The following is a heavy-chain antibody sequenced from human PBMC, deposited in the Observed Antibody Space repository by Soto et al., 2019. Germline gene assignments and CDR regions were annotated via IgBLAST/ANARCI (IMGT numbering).Heavy chain of an antibody. V-gene: IGHV4-31*03. D-gene: IGHD6-13*01. CDR1: GGSINSGGYY. Sequence: SETLSLTCTVSGGSINSGGYYWSWIRQHPGKGLEWIGYIYYSGSTYYNPSLKSRVTISVDTSKNQFSLKLSSVTAADTAVYYCARAAHYSSPFRWLDPWGQGTLVTVSS. CDR3: ARAAHYSSPFRWLDP. CDR2: IYYSGST. J-gene: IGHJ5*02.